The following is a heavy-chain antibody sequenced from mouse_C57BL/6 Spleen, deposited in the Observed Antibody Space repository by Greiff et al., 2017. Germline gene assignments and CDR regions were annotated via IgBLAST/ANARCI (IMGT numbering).Heavy chain of an antibody. D-gene: IGHD2-5*01. CDR1: GFSLSTFGMG. Sequence: QVTLKESGPGILQPSQTLSLTCSFSGFSLSTFGMGVGWIRQPSGKGLEWLAHIWWDDDKYYNPALKSRLTISKDTSKNQVFLKIANVDTADTSTYYCARIAQEPYYSNPRFAYWGQGTLVTVSA. J-gene: IGHJ3*01. V-gene: IGHV8-8*01. CDR2: IWWDDDK. CDR3: ARIAQEPYYSNPRFAY.